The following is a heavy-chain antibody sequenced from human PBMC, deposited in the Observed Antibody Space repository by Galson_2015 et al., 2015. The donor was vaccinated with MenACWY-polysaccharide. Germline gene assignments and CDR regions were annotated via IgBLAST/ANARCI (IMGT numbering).Heavy chain of an antibody. V-gene: IGHV3-33*01. CDR2: IWNDGNNK. CDR1: GFTFSNYG. Sequence: SLRLSCAASGFTFSNYGMHWDRQAPGKGLEWVALIWNDGNNKNYVDSVKGRFTISRDNSKNTLYLQMNSLRVEDTAVYYCARGVQLERKGRGDWFDPWGQGTLVTVSS. CDR3: ARGVQLERKGRGDWFDP. J-gene: IGHJ5*02. D-gene: IGHD1-1*01.